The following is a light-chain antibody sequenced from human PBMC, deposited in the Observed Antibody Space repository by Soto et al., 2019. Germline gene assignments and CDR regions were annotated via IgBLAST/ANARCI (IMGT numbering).Light chain of an antibody. Sequence: ILMTQSPATLSVSPGGRATLSCSASEAVSSKLAWYQQKPGLPPRLVIYDASTRATGIPGRFSGSGSGKDLTLTNSGLQSEDAAIYYCMQDYTWPPGTFGQAPKVEI. CDR3: MQDYTWPPGT. CDR2: DAS. CDR1: EAVSSK. J-gene: IGKJ1*01. V-gene: IGKV3-15*01.